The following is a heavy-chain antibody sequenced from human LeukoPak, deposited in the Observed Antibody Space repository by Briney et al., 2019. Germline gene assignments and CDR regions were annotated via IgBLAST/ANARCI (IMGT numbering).Heavy chain of an antibody. CDR1: GFTFRNYG. V-gene: IGHV3-23*01. J-gene: IGHJ3*02. CDR3: VRGGYCSGTTCYSLNAFDI. Sequence: PGGSLRLSCAASGFTFRNYGMSWVRQAPGKGLEWVSVISDSGSSAYYADSVKGRFTISRDNAKNSLYLQMNSLRAEDTAVYYCVRGGYCSGTTCYSLNAFDIWGQGTMVTVSS. CDR2: ISDSGSSA. D-gene: IGHD2-2*03.